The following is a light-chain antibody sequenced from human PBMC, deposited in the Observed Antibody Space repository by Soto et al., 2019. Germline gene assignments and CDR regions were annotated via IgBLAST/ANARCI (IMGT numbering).Light chain of an antibody. CDR1: QGLASSA. Sequence: AIQLTQSPSSLSASVGDRVTITCRASQGLASSAFAWYQQKPGKAPKLLIYDVSNLQSVVPSRYSGSGSGTDFTLTISSLQPEDFATYYCQQFDMYPLTFGQGTRLEIK. V-gene: IGKV1-13*02. CDR2: DVS. J-gene: IGKJ5*01. CDR3: QQFDMYPLT.